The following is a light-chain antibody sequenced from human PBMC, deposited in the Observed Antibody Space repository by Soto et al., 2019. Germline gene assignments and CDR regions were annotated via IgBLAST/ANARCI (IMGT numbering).Light chain of an antibody. V-gene: IGKV4-1*01. Sequence: DIVMTQSPDSLAVSLGERATINCKSSQSVLYSSNNKNYLAWYQQKPGQPPKLLIYWASTRESGVPDRFSGSGAGTDFPLTISRLQAEDVAVYYCQQYYSTPYTFGEGAKLELK. CDR2: WAS. CDR3: QQYYSTPYT. CDR1: QSVLYSSNNKNY. J-gene: IGKJ2*01.